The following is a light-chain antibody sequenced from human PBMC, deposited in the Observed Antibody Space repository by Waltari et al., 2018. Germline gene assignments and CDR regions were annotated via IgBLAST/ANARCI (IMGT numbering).Light chain of an antibody. CDR3: QQYKNYPFT. CDR2: AAS. J-gene: IGKJ2*01. V-gene: IGKV1-16*02. CDR1: PGISNY. Sequence: DIQMTQSSSLLSSSVGARVTITCPASPGISNYLAWFQQKPGKATKSLIYAASSLQSGVPSKFSGSGSATDFTLTISSLQPEDFATYYCQQYKNYPFTFGQGTQLEIK.